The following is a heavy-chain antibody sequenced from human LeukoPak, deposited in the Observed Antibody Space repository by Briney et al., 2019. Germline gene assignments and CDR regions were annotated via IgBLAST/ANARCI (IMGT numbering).Heavy chain of an antibody. CDR1: GGSISSYY. J-gene: IGHJ2*01. CDR2: IYYTGST. CDR3: ARDYGDIPPDWYYDL. D-gene: IGHD4-17*01. V-gene: IGHV4-59*01. Sequence: PSETLSLTCTVSGGSISSYYWSWIRQPPGKGLEWIGYIYYTGSTTYNPSLKSRVTISVDTSKNQFSLKLRSVTAADTAVYYCARDYGDIPPDWYYDLWGRGTLVTVSS.